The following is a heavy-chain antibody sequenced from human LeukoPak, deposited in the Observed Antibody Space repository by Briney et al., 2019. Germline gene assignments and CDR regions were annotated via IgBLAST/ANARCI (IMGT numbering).Heavy chain of an antibody. CDR2: ISAYNGNT. V-gene: IGHV1-18*01. Sequence: ASVKVPCKASGYTFTSYGISWVRQAPGQGLEWMGWISAYNGNTYYAQKLQGRDTMTTDTSTSTAYMELRSLRSDDTAVYYCARDPDGYNLNYASDDAFDIWGQGTMVTVSS. D-gene: IGHD5-24*01. CDR3: ARDPDGYNLNYASDDAFDI. CDR1: GYTFTSYG. J-gene: IGHJ3*02.